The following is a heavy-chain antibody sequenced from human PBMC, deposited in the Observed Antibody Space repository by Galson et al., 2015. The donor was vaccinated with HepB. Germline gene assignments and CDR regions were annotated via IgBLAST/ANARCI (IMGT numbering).Heavy chain of an antibody. CDR1: GFTFSSYS. CDR3: ARDGYDFWSGYSYYYYGMDV. Sequence: SLRLSCAASGFTFSSYSMNWVRQAPGKGLEWVSYISSSSSTIYYADSVKGRFTISRDNAKNSLYLQMNSLRDEDTAVYYCARDGYDFWSGYSYYYYGMDVWGQGTTVTVSS. CDR2: ISSSSSTI. V-gene: IGHV3-48*02. J-gene: IGHJ6*02. D-gene: IGHD3-3*01.